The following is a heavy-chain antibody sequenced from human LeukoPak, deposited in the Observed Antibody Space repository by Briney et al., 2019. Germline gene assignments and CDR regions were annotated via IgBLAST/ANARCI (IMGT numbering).Heavy chain of an antibody. CDR1: GYTFTGYY. D-gene: IGHD3-22*01. V-gene: IGHV1-2*02. Sequence: ASVKVSCKASGYTFTGYYMLWVRQAPGQGLEWMGWINPNSGGTNYAQKFQGRVTMTRDTSISTAYMELSRLRSDDTAVYYCARTRRGGYYDSSGYWEDFDYWGQGTLVTVSS. J-gene: IGHJ4*02. CDR2: INPNSGGT. CDR3: ARTRRGGYYDSSGYWEDFDY.